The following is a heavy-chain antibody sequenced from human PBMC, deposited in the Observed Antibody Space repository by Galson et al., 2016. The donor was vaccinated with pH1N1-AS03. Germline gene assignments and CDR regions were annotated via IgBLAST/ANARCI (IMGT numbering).Heavy chain of an antibody. CDR2: VHYSGTT. Sequence: SETLSLTCAVSGGSMTSPDWWTWVRQPPGKGLEWIGEVHYSGTTSYNPSLNSRVTMSIDKSNNQFSLNLGSVTAADTAVYFCASAGYHTPGYHYWGQGALSPSPQ. J-gene: IGHJ4*02. D-gene: IGHD3-16*02. CDR3: ASAGYHTPGYHY. CDR1: GGSMTSPDW. V-gene: IGHV4-4*02.